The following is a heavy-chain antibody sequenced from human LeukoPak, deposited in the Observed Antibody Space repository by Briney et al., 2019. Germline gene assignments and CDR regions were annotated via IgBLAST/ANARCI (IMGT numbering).Heavy chain of an antibody. Sequence: GGSLRLSCAASGFTFSSYAMSWVRQAPGKGLEWVSAISASGYSTYYADSVKGRFTISRDNSKETLYLQMNSLRAEDTAIFYCAKDVYNWNFYFDYWGQGTLVTVSS. CDR3: AKDVYNWNFYFDY. J-gene: IGHJ4*02. CDR2: ISASGYST. V-gene: IGHV3-23*01. D-gene: IGHD1-7*01. CDR1: GFTFSSYA.